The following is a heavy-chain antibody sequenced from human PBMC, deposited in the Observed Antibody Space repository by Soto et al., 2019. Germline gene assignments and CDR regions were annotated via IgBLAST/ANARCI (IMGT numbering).Heavy chain of an antibody. J-gene: IGHJ5*02. CDR3: TTDRDQYSRRLAFDP. CDR2: ISGSGGST. Sequence: EVQLLESGGGLVQPGGSLRLSCAASGFTFSSYAMSWVRQAPGKGLEWVSAISGSGGSTYYADSVKGRFTISRDNSKNTLYLQMNSLKTEDTAVYYCTTDRDQYSRRLAFDPWGQGTLVTVSS. V-gene: IGHV3-23*01. D-gene: IGHD6-6*01. CDR1: GFTFSSYA.